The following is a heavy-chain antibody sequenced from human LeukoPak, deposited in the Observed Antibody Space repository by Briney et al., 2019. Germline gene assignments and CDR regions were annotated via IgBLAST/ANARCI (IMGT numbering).Heavy chain of an antibody. Sequence: GGSLRLSCAASGFTFSNAWMSWVRQAPGKGLEWVGRIKSKTDGGTTDYAAPVKGRFTISRDDSKNTLYLQMNSLKTEDTAVYYCTTGVRYFDWLLFSYYYMDVWGQGTMVTVSS. CDR2: IKSKTDGGTT. CDR3: TTGVRYFDWLLFSYYYMDV. D-gene: IGHD3-9*01. V-gene: IGHV3-15*01. CDR1: GFTFSNAW. J-gene: IGHJ6*03.